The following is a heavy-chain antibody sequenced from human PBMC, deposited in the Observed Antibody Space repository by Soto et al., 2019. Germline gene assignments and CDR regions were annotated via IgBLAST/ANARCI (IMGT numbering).Heavy chain of an antibody. V-gene: IGHV4-61*08. D-gene: IGHD4-4*01. J-gene: IGHJ4*02. CDR2: IYNSRAT. Sequence: QVQLQESGPGLVKPSETLSLTCTVSSGSVSSGGYYWNWIRQPPGKGLEWIGYIYNSRATSYNPSLKSRVSISVDTSKKQYSLKLSSVTAADTAVYYCARLHEALDFWGQGTLVTVSS. CDR3: ARLHEALDF. CDR1: SGSVSSGGYY.